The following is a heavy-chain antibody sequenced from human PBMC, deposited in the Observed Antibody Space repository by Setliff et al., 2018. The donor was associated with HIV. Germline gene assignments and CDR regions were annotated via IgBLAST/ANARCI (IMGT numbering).Heavy chain of an antibody. CDR3: ARGVHSGGSGWYNWYFDL. J-gene: IGHJ2*01. V-gene: IGHV1-69*06. CDR1: GGTFSRHA. Sequence: GASVKVSCKASGGTFSRHAFSWVRQAPGQGLEWMGGIIPTFDTANYAQKFQGRVTITADKSTNTVYMELNSLRSEDTAMYYCARGVHSGGSGWYNWYFDLWGRGTLVTGSS. D-gene: IGHD6-19*01. CDR2: IIPTFDTA.